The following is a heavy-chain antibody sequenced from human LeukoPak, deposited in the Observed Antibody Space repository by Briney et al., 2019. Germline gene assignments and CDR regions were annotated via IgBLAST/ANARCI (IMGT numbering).Heavy chain of an antibody. CDR3: ARVRRGSVY. CDR1: EFTFSTYA. CDR2: ISYDGSTT. J-gene: IGHJ4*02. V-gene: IGHV3-30*04. D-gene: IGHD5-12*01. Sequence: PGGSLRLSCAASEFTFSTYAMHWVRQAPGKGLEWVAVISYDGSTTYYADSVKGRFTISRDNSKNSLYLQMNSLRAEDTAVYYCARVRRGSVYWGQGTLVTVSS.